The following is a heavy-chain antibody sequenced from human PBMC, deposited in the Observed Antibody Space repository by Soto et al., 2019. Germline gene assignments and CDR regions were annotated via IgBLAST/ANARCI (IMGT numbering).Heavy chain of an antibody. V-gene: IGHV4-39*07. CDR3: ARGEGYSSSWYVVDY. CDR2: IYYSGST. Sequence: SETLSLTCTVSGGSISSSSYYWGWIRQPPGKGLEWIGSIYYSGSTYYNPSLKSRVTISVDTSKNQFSLKLSSVTAADTAVYYCARGEGYSSSWYVVDYWGQGTLVTVSS. J-gene: IGHJ4*02. D-gene: IGHD6-13*01. CDR1: GGSISSSSYY.